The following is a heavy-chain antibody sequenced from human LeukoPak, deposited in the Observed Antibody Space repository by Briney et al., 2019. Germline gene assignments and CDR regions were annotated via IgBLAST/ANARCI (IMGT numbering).Heavy chain of an antibody. CDR2: IWFDGNHQ. D-gene: IGHD3-3*01. CDR3: AKGPTQILRFVRDGKTYYMDV. CDR1: GLTFRNYG. J-gene: IGHJ6*03. Sequence: GRSLRLSCAASGLTFRNYGMHWVRQAPGRGLDCVAVIWFDGNHQYYADSVKGRFTISRDNSNNTLYLQMNSLRVEDTAVYYCAKGPTQILRFVRDGKTYYMDVWGKGTSVLVSS. V-gene: IGHV3-33*06.